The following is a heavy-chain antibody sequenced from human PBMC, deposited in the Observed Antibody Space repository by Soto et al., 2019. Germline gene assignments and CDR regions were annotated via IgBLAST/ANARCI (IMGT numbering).Heavy chain of an antibody. CDR2: ISSSSSTI. CDR3: ARDPELMGGYYYYGMDV. J-gene: IGHJ6*02. Sequence: XVSLRLSGAASGFTFRSYIMNWVRQAAGKGLEWVSYISSSSSTIYYADSVKGRFTISRDNAKNSLYLQMNSLRDEDTAVYYCARDPELMGGYYYYGMDVWGQGPTVTVSS. CDR1: GFTFRSYI. D-gene: IGHD2-8*01. V-gene: IGHV3-48*02.